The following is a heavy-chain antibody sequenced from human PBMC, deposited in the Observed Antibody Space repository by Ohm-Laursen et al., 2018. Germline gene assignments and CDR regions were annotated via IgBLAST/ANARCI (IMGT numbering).Heavy chain of an antibody. D-gene: IGHD5-24*01. J-gene: IGHJ6*02. CDR2: INHSGST. CDR3: ARDRSPPLYQKPNYYYYYYGMDV. Sequence: SDTLSLTCAVYGGSFSGYYWSWIRQPPGKGLEWIGEINHSGSTNYNPSLKSRVTISVDTSKNQFSLKLSSVTAADTAVYYCARDRSPPLYQKPNYYYYYYGMDVWGQGTTVTVSS. V-gene: IGHV4-34*01. CDR1: GGSFSGYY.